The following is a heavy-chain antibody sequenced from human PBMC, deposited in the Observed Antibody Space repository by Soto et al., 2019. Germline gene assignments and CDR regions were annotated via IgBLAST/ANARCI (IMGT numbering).Heavy chain of an antibody. CDR3: ARDPPYSSGWYAGFDP. J-gene: IGHJ5*02. CDR1: GYTFTSYG. D-gene: IGHD6-19*01. Sequence: ASVKVSCKASGYTFTSYGISWVRQAPGQGLEWMGWISAYSGNTNYAQKLQGRVTMTTDTSTSTAYMELRSLRSDDTAVYYCARDPPYSSGWYAGFDPWGQGTLVTVSS. CDR2: ISAYSGNT. V-gene: IGHV1-18*01.